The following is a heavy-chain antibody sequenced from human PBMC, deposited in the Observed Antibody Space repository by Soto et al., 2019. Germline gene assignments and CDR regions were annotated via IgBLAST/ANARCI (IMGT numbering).Heavy chain of an antibody. CDR1: GGSINIAGYY. Sequence: QVQLHESGPGLGKPAQTLSLTCIVSGGSINIAGYYWSWVRQHPGKGLEWIGNNYYTGRTYYNPSLKRRVSMEVDTANTTFSLALRSLTSTDTAVHFCAPIPSIIHYPVEVWGLRTTVTVSS. V-gene: IGHV4-31*03. CDR3: APIPSIIHYPVEV. CDR2: NYYTGRT. D-gene: IGHD3-3*01. J-gene: IGHJ6*01.